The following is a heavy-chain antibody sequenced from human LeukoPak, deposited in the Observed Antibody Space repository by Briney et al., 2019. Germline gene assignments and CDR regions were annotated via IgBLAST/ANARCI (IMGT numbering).Heavy chain of an antibody. D-gene: IGHD3-10*01. CDR3: ARYGLKITMVRGVLPPLLRFDP. Sequence: PSETLSLTCTISGGSISSTTCYWGWIRQPPGKGLEWIGSIYYSGSTYYNPSLKSRVTISVDTSKNQFSLKLSSVTAADTAVYYCARYGLKITMVRGVLPPLLRFDPWGQGTLVTVSS. J-gene: IGHJ5*02. V-gene: IGHV4-39*07. CDR2: IYYSGST. CDR1: GGSISSTTCY.